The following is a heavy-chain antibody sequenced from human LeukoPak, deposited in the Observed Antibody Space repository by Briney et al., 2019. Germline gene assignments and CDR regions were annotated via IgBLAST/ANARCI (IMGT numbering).Heavy chain of an antibody. J-gene: IGHJ4*02. CDR3: ARIGYYYDSSGYYYGDDGY. CDR2: IYTSGST. Sequence: SETLSLTCTVSGGSISSGSYYWSWIRQPAGKGLEWIGRIYTSGSTNYNPSLKSRVTISVDTSKNQFSLKLSSVTAADTAVYYCARIGYYYDSSGYYYGDDGYWGQGTLVTVSS. CDR1: GGSISSGSYY. V-gene: IGHV4-61*02. D-gene: IGHD3-22*01.